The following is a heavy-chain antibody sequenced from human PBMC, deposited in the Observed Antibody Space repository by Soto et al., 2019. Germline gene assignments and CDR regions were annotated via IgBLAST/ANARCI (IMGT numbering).Heavy chain of an antibody. D-gene: IGHD3-9*01. Sequence: PGGSLRLSCVASGFTFSSYWMSWVRQAPGKGLEWVANIKQDGSEKYYVDSVKGRFTLSRDNAKNTLYLQMNSLRAEDTAVYYCATHYDILTGSFWGQGTLVTV. CDR3: ATHYDILTGSF. CDR2: IKQDGSEK. V-gene: IGHV3-7*01. J-gene: IGHJ4*02. CDR1: GFTFSSYW.